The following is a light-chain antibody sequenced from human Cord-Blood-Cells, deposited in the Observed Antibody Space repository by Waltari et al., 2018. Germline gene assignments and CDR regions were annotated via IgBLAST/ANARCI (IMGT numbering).Light chain of an antibody. J-gene: IGKJ4*01. CDR2: GAS. Sequence: DIVLTQSPGTLSLSPGERATLSCRASQSVSSSYLAWYQQKPGQAPRLHIYGASSRATGIPDRFSGSGSGTDFTLTISRLEPEDFAVYYCQQYGSSPFGGGTKVEIK. CDR3: QQYGSSP. CDR1: QSVSSSY. V-gene: IGKV3-20*01.